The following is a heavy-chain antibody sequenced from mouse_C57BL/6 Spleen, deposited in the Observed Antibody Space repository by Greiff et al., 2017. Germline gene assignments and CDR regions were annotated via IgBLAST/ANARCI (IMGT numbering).Heavy chain of an antibody. Sequence: EVQLPESGPGLVKPSQSLSLTCSFTGYSITSGYYWNWIRQFPGNKLEWMGYISYDGSNNYNPSLKNRISITRDTSKNQFFLKLNSVTTEDTATYYCAREDPYYYGSSPFDYWGQGTTLTVSS. CDR3: AREDPYYYGSSPFDY. V-gene: IGHV3-6*01. J-gene: IGHJ2*01. CDR1: GYSITSGYY. CDR2: ISYDGSN. D-gene: IGHD1-1*01.